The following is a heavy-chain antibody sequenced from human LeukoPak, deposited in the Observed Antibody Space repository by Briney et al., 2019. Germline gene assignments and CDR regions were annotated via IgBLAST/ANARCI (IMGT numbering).Heavy chain of an antibody. Sequence: PSETLSLTCTVSGGSISSYYWSWIRQPPGKGLEWIGYIYYSGSTNYNPSLKSRVTISVDTSKNQFSLKLSSVTAADTAVYYCARARYYYDSSGYYSYYFDYWGQGTLVTVSS. V-gene: IGHV4-59*01. CDR1: GGSISSYY. CDR2: IYYSGST. D-gene: IGHD3-22*01. CDR3: ARARYYYDSSGYYSYYFDY. J-gene: IGHJ4*02.